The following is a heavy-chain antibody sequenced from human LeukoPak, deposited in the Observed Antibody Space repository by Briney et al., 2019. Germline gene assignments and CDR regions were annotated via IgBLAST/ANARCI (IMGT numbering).Heavy chain of an antibody. D-gene: IGHD3-10*01. CDR2: IKQDGSEK. CDR1: GFTFSSYW. V-gene: IGHV3-7*01. J-gene: IGHJ4*02. CDR3: ARVPPYYYGIFDY. Sequence: GGSLRLSCAASGFTFSSYWMSWVRQAPGKGLEWVANIKQDGSEKYYVDSVMGRFTISRDNAKNSLYLQMNSLRAEDTAVYYCARVPPYYYGIFDYWGQGTLVTVSS.